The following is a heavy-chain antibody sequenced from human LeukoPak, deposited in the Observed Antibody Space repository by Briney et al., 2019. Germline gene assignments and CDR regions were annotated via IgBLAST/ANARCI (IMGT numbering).Heavy chain of an antibody. CDR2: IYHSGST. D-gene: IGHD5-18*01. CDR1: SVSISSGGYS. V-gene: IGHV4-30-2*01. J-gene: IGHJ4*02. Sequence: KSSQTLSLTCAVSSVSISSGGYSWSWIRQPPGKGLEWIGYIYHSGSTYYNPSLKSRVTISVDRSKNQFSLKLSSVTAADTAVYYCASGRGYSYGHFDYWGQGTLVTVSS. CDR3: ASGRGYSYGHFDY.